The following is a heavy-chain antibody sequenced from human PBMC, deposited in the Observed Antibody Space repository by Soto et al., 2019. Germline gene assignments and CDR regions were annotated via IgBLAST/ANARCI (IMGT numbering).Heavy chain of an antibody. CDR2: IYWDDDK. V-gene: IGHV2-5*02. CDR1: GFSLSTSGLG. CDR3: GHSKCLAAAGPDRKNVFHY. D-gene: IGHD6-25*01. J-gene: IGHJ4*02. Sequence: QITLKESGPTLVKPTQTLTLTCTFSGFSLSTSGLGVGWIRQPPGKALEWLAMIYWDDDKRYSPSLKSRLTITKDTSKNQVVLTMTNMDPVDTATYYCGHSKCLAAAGPDRKNVFHYWGQGPLVTVSS.